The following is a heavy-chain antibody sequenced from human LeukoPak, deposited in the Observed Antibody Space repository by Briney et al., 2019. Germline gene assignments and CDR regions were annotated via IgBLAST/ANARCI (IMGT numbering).Heavy chain of an antibody. J-gene: IGHJ4*02. CDR2: IRYDGSNK. Sequence: GGSLRLSCAASGFTFSSYGMHCVRQARGKGLEWVAFIRYDGSNKYYADSVKGRFTISRDNSKNTLDLQMNSLRAEDTAVYYCVKDYYDTGGLDYWGQGTLVTVSS. D-gene: IGHD3-22*01. CDR1: GFTFSSYG. V-gene: IGHV3-30*02. CDR3: VKDYYDTGGLDY.